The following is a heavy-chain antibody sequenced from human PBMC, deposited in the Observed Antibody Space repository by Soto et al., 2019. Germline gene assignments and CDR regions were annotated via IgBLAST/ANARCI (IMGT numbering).Heavy chain of an antibody. Sequence: GGSLRLSCTASGFTFGDYAMSWFRQAPGKGLEWVGFIRSKAYGGTTEYAASVKGRFTISRGDSKSIAYLQMNSLKTEDTAVYYCTRDARIMITFGGAYMDVWGQGTTVTVSS. V-gene: IGHV3-49*03. J-gene: IGHJ6*02. D-gene: IGHD3-16*01. CDR1: GFTFGDYA. CDR3: TRDARIMITFGGAYMDV. CDR2: IRSKAYGGTT.